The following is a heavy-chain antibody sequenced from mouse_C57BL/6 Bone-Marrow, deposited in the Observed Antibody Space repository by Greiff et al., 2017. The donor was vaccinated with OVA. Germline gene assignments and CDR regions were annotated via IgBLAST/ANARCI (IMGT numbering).Heavy chain of an antibody. CDR3: ARSEWLLWFAY. CDR1: GYTFTSYG. CDR2: IHPRSGNT. Sequence: VQLQQSGAELARPGASVKLSCKASGYTFTSYGISWVKQRPGQGLEWIGEIHPRSGNTYYNEKFKGKATLTADKSSSTAYMELRSLTSEDSAVYFCARSEWLLWFAYWGQGTLVTVSA. J-gene: IGHJ3*01. V-gene: IGHV1-81*01. D-gene: IGHD2-3*01.